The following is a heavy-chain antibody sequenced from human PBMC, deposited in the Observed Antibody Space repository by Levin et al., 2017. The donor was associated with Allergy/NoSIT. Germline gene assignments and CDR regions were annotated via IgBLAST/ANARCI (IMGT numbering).Heavy chain of an antibody. V-gene: IGHV3-66*02. CDR1: GFTVSNNY. CDR3: ARDPLGSNWFDP. Sequence: PGGSLRLSCAASGFTVSNNYMSWVRQAPGKGLEWVSVIYSDGTTYYADSVRGRFTISRDNSKNTLYLQMNSLRPEDTAVYYCARDPLGSNWFDPWGQGTLVTVSS. J-gene: IGHJ5*02. CDR2: IYSDGTT.